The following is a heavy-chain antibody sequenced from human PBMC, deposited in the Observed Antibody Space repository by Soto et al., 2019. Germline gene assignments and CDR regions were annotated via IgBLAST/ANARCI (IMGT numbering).Heavy chain of an antibody. CDR1: GGSVSSGSYY. J-gene: IGHJ6*02. CDR2: ISYSGST. CDR3: AREAYYYGMDV. Sequence: QVQLQESGPGLVKPSETLSLTCTVSGGSVSSGSYYWSWIRQPPGKGLEWIGYISYSGSTSYNPSLKRRVTISVDTSKNQFSLKLSSVTAADTAVYYCAREAYYYGMDVWGQGTTVTVSS. V-gene: IGHV4-61*01.